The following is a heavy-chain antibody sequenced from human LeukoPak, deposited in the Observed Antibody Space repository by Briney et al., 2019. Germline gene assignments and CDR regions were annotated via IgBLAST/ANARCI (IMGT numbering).Heavy chain of an antibody. J-gene: IGHJ4*02. V-gene: IGHV3-30*18. Sequence: GGSLRLSCVASGLTFSSFGMHWVRQAPGKGLQWVAVISYDGNNKYYGDSVKGRFTISRDNSKNTLYLQMNSLRAEDTAVYYCAKRIAYSSGRDGDYWGQGTLVTVSS. CDR2: ISYDGNNK. CDR1: GLTFSSFG. CDR3: AKRIAYSSGRDGDY. D-gene: IGHD6-19*01.